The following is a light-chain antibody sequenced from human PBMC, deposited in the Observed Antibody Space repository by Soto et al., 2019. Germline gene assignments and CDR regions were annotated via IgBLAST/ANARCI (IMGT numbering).Light chain of an antibody. CDR3: CSYSGTYTLGV. J-gene: IGLJ3*02. V-gene: IGLV2-11*01. CDR1: NSDVGGYKY. Sequence: QSVLTQPRSVSGSPGQSVTISCTGTNSDVGGYKYVSWYQQHPGKAPKLMIYDVTKRPSGVPDRFSGSKSGNTASLTISGLQAEDEADYYCCSYSGTYTLGVFGGGTKLTVL. CDR2: DVT.